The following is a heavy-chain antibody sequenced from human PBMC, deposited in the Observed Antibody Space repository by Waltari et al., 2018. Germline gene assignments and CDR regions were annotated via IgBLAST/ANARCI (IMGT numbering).Heavy chain of an antibody. J-gene: IGHJ4*02. Sequence: QVQLQESGPGLVKPSETLSLTCTVSGGSISSYYWSWIRQPPGKGLEWIGYIYYSGSTNYNPSLKIRVTISVDTSKTQFSLKRSSVTAADTAVYYCARDALYSSSSIWGQGTLVTVSS. CDR3: ARDALYSSSSI. CDR2: IYYSGST. D-gene: IGHD6-6*01. CDR1: GGSISSYY. V-gene: IGHV4-59*01.